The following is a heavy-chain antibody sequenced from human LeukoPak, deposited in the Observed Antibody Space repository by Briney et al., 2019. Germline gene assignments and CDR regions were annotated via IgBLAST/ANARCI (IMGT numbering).Heavy chain of an antibody. J-gene: IGHJ6*02. D-gene: IGHD3-22*01. CDR1: GGSFSGYY. CDR3: ARAPYYYDSSTHYYYYYGMDV. V-gene: IGHV4-34*01. CDR2: INHGGST. Sequence: SETLSLTCAVYGGSFSGYYWSWIRQPPGKGLEWIGEINHGGSTNYNPSLKSRVTISVDTSKNQFSLKLSSVTAADTAVYYCARAPYYYDSSTHYYYYYGMDVWGQGTTVTVSS.